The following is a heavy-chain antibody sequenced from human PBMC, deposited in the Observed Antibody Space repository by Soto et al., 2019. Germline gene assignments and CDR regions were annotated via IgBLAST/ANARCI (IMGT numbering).Heavy chain of an antibody. V-gene: IGHV4-59*08. J-gene: IGHJ4*02. D-gene: IGHD6-13*01. CDR1: GGSISSYY. Sequence: QVQLQESGPGLVKPSETLSLTCTVSGGSISSYYWSWIRQPPGKGLEWIGYIYYSGSTNYNPSLTNRATLSEHTSKNQYTLKLSSVTAADSAVYYCARKAAADYWGQGTLVTVSS. CDR3: ARKAAADY. CDR2: IYYSGST.